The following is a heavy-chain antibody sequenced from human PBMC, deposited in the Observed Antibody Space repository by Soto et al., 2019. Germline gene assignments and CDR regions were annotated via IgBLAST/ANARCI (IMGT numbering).Heavy chain of an antibody. V-gene: IGHV2-5*01. CDR3: AHTKSNYVEFDY. Sequence: SGPTLVNPTPTPPLTCTFSGFSLSTSGVGVGWTRQPPGKALEWLALIYWNDDKRYSPSLTSGLTITKDTSKNQVVLTMTNMDPVDTATYYCAHTKSNYVEFDYWGQGTLVTVS. CDR1: GFSLSTSGVG. CDR2: IYWNDDK. J-gene: IGHJ4*02. D-gene: IGHD4-4*01.